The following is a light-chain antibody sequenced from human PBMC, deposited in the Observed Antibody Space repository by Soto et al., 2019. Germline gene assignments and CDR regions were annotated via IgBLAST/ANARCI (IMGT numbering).Light chain of an antibody. V-gene: IGKV3-15*01. J-gene: IGKJ3*01. CDR2: GAS. Sequence: EIVMTQSPATLSVSPGERATLSCRASQSVSSNLAWYQQKPGQAPRLLIYGASTRATGIPAMFSGSGSGTEFTLTISSLQSEDFAVYYCQQYNNWPLFGPGTKVDIK. CDR3: QQYNNWPL. CDR1: QSVSSN.